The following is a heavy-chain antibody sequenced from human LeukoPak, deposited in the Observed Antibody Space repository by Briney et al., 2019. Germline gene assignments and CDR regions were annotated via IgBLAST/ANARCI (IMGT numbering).Heavy chain of an antibody. CDR3: ARRSEPGIQISFDY. CDR1: GGSISSSSYY. CDR2: IYYSGST. Sequence: SETLSLTCTVSGGSISSSSYYWGWIRQPPGKGLEWIGSIYYSGSTYYNPSLKSRVTISVDTSKNQFSLKLSSVTAADTAVYYCARRSEPGIQISFDYWGQGTLVTVSS. J-gene: IGHJ4*02. D-gene: IGHD5-18*01. V-gene: IGHV4-39*01.